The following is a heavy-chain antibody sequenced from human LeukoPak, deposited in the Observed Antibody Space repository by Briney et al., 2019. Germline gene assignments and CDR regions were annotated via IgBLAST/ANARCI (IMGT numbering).Heavy chain of an antibody. CDR3: ARANYYASSGYAYSFYY. CDR1: GFTFDAYV. D-gene: IGHD3-22*01. V-gene: IGHV3-43*02. Sequence: GGSLRVSCAASGFTFDAYVMRWVRQASGKGLEWVSLISGDGGSTYYADSVKGRFTISRDNSKNSLYLQMNSLRTEDTDLYYCARANYYASSGYAYSFYYWGQGNLVTVSS. CDR2: ISGDGGST. J-gene: IGHJ4*02.